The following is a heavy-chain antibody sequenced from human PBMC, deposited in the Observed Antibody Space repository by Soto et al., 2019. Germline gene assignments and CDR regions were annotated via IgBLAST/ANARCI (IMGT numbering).Heavy chain of an antibody. CDR3: ATGESLRSSGWYPRRYYYYYYMDV. V-gene: IGHV1-8*01. D-gene: IGHD6-19*01. J-gene: IGHJ6*03. Sequence: GASVKVSCKASGYTFTSYDINWVRQATGQGLEWMGWMNPNSGNTGYAQKFQGRVTMTRNTSISTAYMELSSLRSEDTAVYYCATGESLRSSGWYPRRYYYYYYMDVWGKGTTVTVSS. CDR1: GYTFTSYD. CDR2: MNPNSGNT.